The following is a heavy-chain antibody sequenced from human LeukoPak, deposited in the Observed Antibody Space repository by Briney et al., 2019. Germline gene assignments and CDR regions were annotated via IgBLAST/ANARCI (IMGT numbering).Heavy chain of an antibody. CDR3: AREMGVRGVMDAFDI. Sequence: SETLSLTCTVSGSSISGYYWNWIRQPAGKGLEWIGRLHPSGATNYNPSLKSRITMSLDTSKNRFSLKLSSVTTADTAVYYCAREMGVRGVMDAFDIWGQGTIVTVSS. D-gene: IGHD3-10*01. V-gene: IGHV4-4*07. J-gene: IGHJ3*02. CDR2: LHPSGAT. CDR1: GSSISGYY.